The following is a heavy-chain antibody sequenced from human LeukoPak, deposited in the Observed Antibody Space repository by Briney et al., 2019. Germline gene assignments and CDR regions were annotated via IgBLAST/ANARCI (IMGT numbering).Heavy chain of an antibody. V-gene: IGHV3-74*01. Sequence: GVSLRLSCAASGFTFSSYWMHWVRQAPGKGLVWVSRINSDGSSTSYADSVKGRFTISRDNAKNTLYLQMNSLRAEDTAVYYCARGAKAYYYDSSGYPQWGQGTLVTVSS. J-gene: IGHJ4*02. CDR3: ARGAKAYYYDSSGYPQ. CDR2: INSDGSST. CDR1: GFTFSSYW. D-gene: IGHD3-22*01.